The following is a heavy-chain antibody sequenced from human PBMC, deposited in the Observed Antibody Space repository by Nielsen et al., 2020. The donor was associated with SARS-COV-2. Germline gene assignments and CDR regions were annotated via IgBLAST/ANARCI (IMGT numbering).Heavy chain of an antibody. J-gene: IGHJ3*02. CDR2: IKTNGGIT. CDR3: AKDVYYCGGDCYSRDDAFDI. Sequence: WIRQPPGKGLEWVSVIKTNGGITYYADSVKGRCTISRDNSKNTLYLQMNSLRVEDTAVYYCAKDVYYCGGDCYSRDDAFDIWGQGTMVTVSS. D-gene: IGHD2-21*02. V-gene: IGHV3-23*01.